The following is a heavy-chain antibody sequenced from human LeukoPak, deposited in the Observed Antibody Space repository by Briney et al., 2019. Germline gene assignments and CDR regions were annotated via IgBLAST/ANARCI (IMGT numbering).Heavy chain of an antibody. J-gene: IGHJ6*03. CDR1: GYTFTSYY. V-gene: IGHV1-46*01. CDR2: INPSGGST. D-gene: IGHD5-24*01. Sequence: ASVKVSCKASGYTFTSYYMHWVRQAPGQGLEWMGIINPSGGSTSYAQKFQGRVTMTRDTSTSTVCMELSSLRSEDTAVYYCAREFVEMATNLYYMDVWGKGTTVTVPS. CDR3: AREFVEMATNLYYMDV.